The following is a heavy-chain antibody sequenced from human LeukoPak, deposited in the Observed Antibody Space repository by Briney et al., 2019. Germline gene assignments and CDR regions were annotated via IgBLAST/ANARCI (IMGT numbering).Heavy chain of an antibody. D-gene: IGHD5-24*01. CDR2: INHSGST. Sequence: SETLSLTCAVYGGSFSGYYWSWIRQPPGKGLEWIGEINHSGSTNYNPSLKSRVTISVDTSKNQFSLKLSSVTAADTAVYYCARHVRDGYNFGVFDYWGQGTLVTVSS. J-gene: IGHJ4*02. CDR3: ARHVRDGYNFGVFDY. V-gene: IGHV4-34*01. CDR1: GGSFSGYY.